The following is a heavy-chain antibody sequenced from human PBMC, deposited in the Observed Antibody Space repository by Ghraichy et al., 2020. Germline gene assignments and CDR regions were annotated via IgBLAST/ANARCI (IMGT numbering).Heavy chain of an antibody. CDR3: ARGREEGDL. CDR1: GFTFSRYW. J-gene: IGHJ5*02. CDR2: IDNDGATT. Sequence: GALRLSCAASGFTFSRYWMNWVRQAPGKGLVWVSRIDNDGATTSYADSVRGRFTISRDNAKNTLYLQMNSLRAEDTAVYYCARGREEGDLWGQGTLVTVSA. V-gene: IGHV3-74*01.